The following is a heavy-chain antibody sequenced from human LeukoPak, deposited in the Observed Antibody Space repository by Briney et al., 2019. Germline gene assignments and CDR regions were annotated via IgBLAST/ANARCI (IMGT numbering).Heavy chain of an antibody. D-gene: IGHD6-13*01. V-gene: IGHV3-30*04. CDR2: ISYDGSNK. CDR1: GITFNTYS. CDR3: ASQIAAAGTYLTPHS. Sequence: GGSLRLSCAASGITFNTYSMHWVRQAPGKGLEWVAAISYDGSNKYYADSVKGRFTVSRDNSKNTLYLQLNSLRAEDTAVYYCASQIAAAGTYLTPHSWGQGTLVTVSS. J-gene: IGHJ4*02.